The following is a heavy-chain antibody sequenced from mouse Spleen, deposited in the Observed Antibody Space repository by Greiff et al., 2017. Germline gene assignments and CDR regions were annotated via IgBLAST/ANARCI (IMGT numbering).Heavy chain of an antibody. V-gene: IGHV1-76*01. CDR1: GYTFTDYY. Sequence: QVQLKESGAELVRPGASVKLSCKASGYTFTDYYINWVKQRPGQGLEWIARIYPGSGNTYYNEKFKGKATLTAEKSSSTAYMQLSSLTSEDSAVYFCARFYGNLAWFAYWGQGTLVTVSA. J-gene: IGHJ3*01. CDR3: ARFYGNLAWFAY. D-gene: IGHD2-1*01. CDR2: IYPGSGNT.